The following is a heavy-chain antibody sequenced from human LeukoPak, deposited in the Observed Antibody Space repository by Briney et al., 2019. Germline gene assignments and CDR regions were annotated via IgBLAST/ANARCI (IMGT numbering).Heavy chain of an antibody. CDR3: ERDPGAAQPSRLDY. J-gene: IGHJ4*02. D-gene: IGHD2-2*01. CDR1: GFIFCSYS. V-gene: IGHV3-21*01. Sequence: GGSLRLFCAGFGFIFCSYSVKLVGQAPGKGLEWVSSISSSSSYIYHADSVKGRFTISRDNAKNSLYLQMYSLRAEDTAVYYCERDPGAAQPSRLDYWGQGTLVTVSS. CDR2: ISSSSSYI.